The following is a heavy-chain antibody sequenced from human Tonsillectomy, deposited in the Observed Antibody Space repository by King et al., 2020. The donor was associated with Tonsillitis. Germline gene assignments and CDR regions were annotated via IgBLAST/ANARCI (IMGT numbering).Heavy chain of an antibody. CDR2: IWYDGSNK. Sequence: VQLVESGGGVVQPGRSLRLSCAASGFTFSSYGIHWVRQAPGKGLEWVAVIWYDGSNKYYTDSVKGRFTISRDNSKNTLYLQMNSLRAEDTAVYYCARDNLYDHGGSAFDYWGQGTLVTVSS. CDR3: ARDNLYDHGGSAFDY. J-gene: IGHJ4*02. D-gene: IGHD4-23*01. CDR1: GFTFSSYG. V-gene: IGHV3-33*01.